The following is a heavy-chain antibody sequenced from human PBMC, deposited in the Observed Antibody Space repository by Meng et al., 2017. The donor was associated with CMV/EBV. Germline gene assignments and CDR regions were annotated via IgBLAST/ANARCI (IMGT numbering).Heavy chain of an antibody. J-gene: IGHJ1*01. V-gene: IGHV3-23*01. Sequence: GFTFSSYAINWVRQAPGKGLEWVSGISGSGGTTYYADSVKGRFTISRDNSKNTLYLQMNSLRAEDTAVYYCAKERFFDSSGPQDFQHWGQGTLVTVSS. CDR2: ISGSGGTT. CDR3: AKERFFDSSGPQDFQH. D-gene: IGHD3-22*01. CDR1: GFTFSSYA.